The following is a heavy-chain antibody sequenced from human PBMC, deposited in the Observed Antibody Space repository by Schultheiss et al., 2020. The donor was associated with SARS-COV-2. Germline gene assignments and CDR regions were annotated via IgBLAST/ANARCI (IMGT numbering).Heavy chain of an antibody. V-gene: IGHV3-48*04. CDR3: ARETMVHYYFDY. CDR1: GFTFSSYS. CDR2: ISSSSGTI. Sequence: GGSLRLSCAASGFTFSSYSMNWVRQAPGKGLEWVSYISSSSGTIYYADSVKGRFTISRDNAKNSLYLQVNSLRAEDTAVYYCARETMVHYYFDYWGQGTLVTVSS. J-gene: IGHJ4*02. D-gene: IGHD3-10*01.